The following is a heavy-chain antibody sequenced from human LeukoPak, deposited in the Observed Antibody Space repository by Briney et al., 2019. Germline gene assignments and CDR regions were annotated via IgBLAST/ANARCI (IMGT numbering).Heavy chain of an antibody. CDR3: AKDTGGKLDY. J-gene: IGHJ4*02. CDR1: GFTFSSYW. V-gene: IGHV3-9*03. CDR2: ISWNSGSI. D-gene: IGHD4-23*01. Sequence: GGSLRLSCTASGFTFSSYWMHWVRQAPGKGLEWVSSISWNSGSIGYADSVKGRFTISRDNAKNSLYLQMNSLRAEDMALYYCAKDTGGKLDYWGQGTLVTVSS.